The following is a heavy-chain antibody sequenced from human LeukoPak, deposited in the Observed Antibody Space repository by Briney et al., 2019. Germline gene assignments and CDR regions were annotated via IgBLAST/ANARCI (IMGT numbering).Heavy chain of an antibody. CDR2: ISGSGGNT. J-gene: IGHJ4*02. D-gene: IGHD6-19*01. CDR1: GFTFSSYA. V-gene: IGHV3-23*01. Sequence: GGSLRLSCAAPGFTFSSYAMSWVRQAPGKGLEWVSAISGSGGNTYYADSVKGRFTISRDNSKNTLYLQMNSLRAEDMAVYYCAKAASSWYSSGTYWGQGTLVTVSS. CDR3: AKAASSWYSSGTY.